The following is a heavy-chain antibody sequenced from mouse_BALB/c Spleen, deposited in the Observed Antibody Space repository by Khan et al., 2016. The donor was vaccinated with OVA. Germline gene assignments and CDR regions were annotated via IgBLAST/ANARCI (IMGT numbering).Heavy chain of an antibody. J-gene: IGHJ2*01. D-gene: IGHD1-1*01. Sequence: QVQLQQPGAELVKAGASVKMSCKASGYTFTSYWMHWVKQRLGQGLEWFAETNPTNGRTYYNEKFKSKATLTVDKSSSTAYMRLSSPTFEDSAVYYCARIKKIVATYFDDWGQGTTLTVSS. CDR2: TNPTNGRT. CDR3: ARIKKIVATYFDD. CDR1: GYTFTSYW. V-gene: IGHV1S81*02.